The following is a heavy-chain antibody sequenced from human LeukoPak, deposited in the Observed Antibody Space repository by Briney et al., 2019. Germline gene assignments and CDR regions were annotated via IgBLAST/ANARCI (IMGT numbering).Heavy chain of an antibody. CDR1: GYSFIGYY. CDR2: INPNTGGT. V-gene: IGHV1-2*02. D-gene: IGHD1-1*01. CDR3: ARDRHWNQGNFDY. J-gene: IGHJ4*02. Sequence: GASVKVSCKASGYSFIGYYLHWVRQAPGQGLEWMGWINPNTGGTAYAQKFRGSVTITRDTSISTAYMEMTSLTSHDTAVYYCARDRHWNQGNFDYWGQGTLVTVSS.